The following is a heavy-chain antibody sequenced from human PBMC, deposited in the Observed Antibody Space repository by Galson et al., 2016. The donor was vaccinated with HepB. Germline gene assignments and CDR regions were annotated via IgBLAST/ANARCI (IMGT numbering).Heavy chain of an antibody. V-gene: IGHV3-23*01. CDR1: GFIFTSYA. Sequence: SLRLSCAASGFIFTSYAMTWVRQAPQKGLEWVSSISGSGGTTFYADTVKGRFTISRHNSKNTLFMQMNNLRAEDTAVYYCETAGGGHGGGHYFIDWGRGTLCTVSS. D-gene: IGHD2-15*01. CDR3: ETAGGGHGGGHYFID. J-gene: IGHJ4*02. CDR2: ISGSGGTT.